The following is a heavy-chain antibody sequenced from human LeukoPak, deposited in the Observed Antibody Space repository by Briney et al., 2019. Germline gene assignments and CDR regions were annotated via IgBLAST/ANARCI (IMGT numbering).Heavy chain of an antibody. CDR3: AREGHYYDSSGYPNYYYYYMDV. V-gene: IGHV4-61*02. CDR1: GGSISSGSYY. Sequence: PSQTLSLTCTVSGGSISSGSYYWSWIRQPAGKGLEWIGRIYTSGSTNYNPSRKSRVTISVDTSKNQFSLKLSSVTAADTAVYYCAREGHYYDSSGYPNYYYYYMDVWGKGTTVTVSS. CDR2: IYTSGST. D-gene: IGHD3-22*01. J-gene: IGHJ6*03.